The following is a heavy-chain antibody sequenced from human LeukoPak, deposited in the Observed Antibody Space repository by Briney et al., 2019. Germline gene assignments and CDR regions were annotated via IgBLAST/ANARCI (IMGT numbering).Heavy chain of an antibody. V-gene: IGHV1-18*01. CDR3: SRSYHSTSWYYFDL. D-gene: IGHD2-2*01. Sequence: ASVKVSCKAPGYTFTGFGITWVRQAPGQGPEWMGWITIGDGNTHYGQRFQDRVSMTRDIGSNTAFLELKRLRSDDTAVYFCSRSYHSTSWYYFDLWGQGTLVTVSS. CDR2: ITIGDGNT. CDR1: GYTFTGFG. J-gene: IGHJ4*02.